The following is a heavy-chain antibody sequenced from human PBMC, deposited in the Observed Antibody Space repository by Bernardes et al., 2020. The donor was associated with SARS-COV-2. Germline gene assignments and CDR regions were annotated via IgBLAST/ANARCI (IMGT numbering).Heavy chain of an antibody. J-gene: IGHJ5*02. CDR3: ARGGTVTKFVVSETNWFDP. V-gene: IGHV3-30*03. CDR2: ISYDGSNQ. Sequence: GGSLRLSCAASGFTFRSYGMHWVRQAPGKGLEWVAVISYDGSNQYYADSVKGRFTISRDNAKNSVYLQMNSLRGDDTAVYYCARGGTVTKFVVSETNWFDPWGQGALVTVSS. D-gene: IGHD1-1*01. CDR1: GFTFRSYG.